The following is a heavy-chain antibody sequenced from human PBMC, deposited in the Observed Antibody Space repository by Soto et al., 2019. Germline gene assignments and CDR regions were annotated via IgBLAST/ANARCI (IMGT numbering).Heavy chain of an antibody. J-gene: IGHJ6*02. D-gene: IGHD5-18*01. V-gene: IGHV1-18*01. CDR2: ISAYNGNT. CDR3: ARDGGVDTAMVPPGYGMDV. CDR1: GYTFTSYG. Sequence: GASVKVSCKASGYTFTSYGISWVRQAPGQGLEWMGWISAYNGNTNYAQKLQGRVTMTTDTSTSTAYMELRSLRSDDTAVYYCARDGGVDTAMVPPGYGMDVWGQGTTVTVSS.